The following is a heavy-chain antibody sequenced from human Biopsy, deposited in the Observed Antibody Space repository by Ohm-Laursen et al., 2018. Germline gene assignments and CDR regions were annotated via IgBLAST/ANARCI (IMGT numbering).Heavy chain of an antibody. V-gene: IGHV4-39*01. J-gene: IGHJ4*02. CDR2: IYYSGST. CDR1: GGSISRSSCY. CDR3: ARQEFATSPLDY. D-gene: IGHD3-10*01. Sequence: TLSLTCTVTGGSISRSSCYWDWIRQPPGKGLVWNGSIYYSGSTYYNPSLKIRVTISADRSKNQFSLKLTSVTAADTAMYYCARQEFATSPLDYWGQGSLVTVSS.